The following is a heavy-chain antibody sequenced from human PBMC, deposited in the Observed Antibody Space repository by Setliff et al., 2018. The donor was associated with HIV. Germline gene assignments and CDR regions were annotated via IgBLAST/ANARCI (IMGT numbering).Heavy chain of an antibody. CDR3: ARRPPLTTGREYYFDF. Sequence: SETLSLTCTVSGGSFTTYYWSWLRQPPGKELEWIGYFYTSGSTNYNPSLKSRVTISIDTSKNQFSLKLNAVTAADMAVYYCARRPPLTTGREYYFDFWGQGTLVTVSS. J-gene: IGHJ4*02. CDR1: GGSFTTYY. V-gene: IGHV4-4*09. D-gene: IGHD1-1*01. CDR2: FYTSGST.